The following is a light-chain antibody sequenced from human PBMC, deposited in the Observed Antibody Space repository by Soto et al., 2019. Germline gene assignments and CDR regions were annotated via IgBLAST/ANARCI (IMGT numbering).Light chain of an antibody. CDR3: SSYRSSSIPSFV. CDR1: SSDLDGYNY. V-gene: IGLV2-14*03. Sequence: QSALTHPASVSGSRGQSITISCTGFSSDLDGYNYVSWYQQHPGKAPKLMIYDVRNRPSGVSDRFSGSKSGNTASLTISGLQTEDEADYYCSSYRSSSIPSFVFGSGTKLTVL. CDR2: DVR. J-gene: IGLJ1*01.